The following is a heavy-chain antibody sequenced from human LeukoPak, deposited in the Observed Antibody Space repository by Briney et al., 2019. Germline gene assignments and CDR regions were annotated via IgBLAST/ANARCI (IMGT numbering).Heavy chain of an antibody. D-gene: IGHD2-2*01. V-gene: IGHV1-2*02. J-gene: IGHJ4*02. CDR2: INPKNGGT. CDR3: AREPPYTGHCDITTCDVSRFDL. Sequence: GASVKVSCKASGYTFTSYYMHWVRQVPGQGLEWMGWINPKNGGTNPAEKFQGRVTMTRDTSLSTAFMELTGLTSDDTAVYFCAREPPYTGHCDITTCDVSRFDLWGQGTLVTVSS. CDR1: GYTFTSYY.